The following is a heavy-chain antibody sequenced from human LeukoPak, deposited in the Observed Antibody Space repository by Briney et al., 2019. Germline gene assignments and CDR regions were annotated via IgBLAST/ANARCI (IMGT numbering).Heavy chain of an antibody. J-gene: IGHJ4*02. CDR1: GGSITSSSYS. D-gene: IGHD5-24*01. CDR2: MSYSGST. V-gene: IGHV4-39*07. CDR3: ARVRWLQLGHFDY. Sequence: SETLSLTCTVSGGSITSSSYSWGWIRQPPGKGLEWIASMSYSGSTYYNPSLKSRVTISVDTSRNQFSLKLSSVTAADTAVYYCARVRWLQLGHFDYWGQGSLVTVSS.